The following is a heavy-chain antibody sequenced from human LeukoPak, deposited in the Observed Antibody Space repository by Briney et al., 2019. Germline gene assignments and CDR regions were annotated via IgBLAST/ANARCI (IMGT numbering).Heavy chain of an antibody. CDR2: INDSGTSK. V-gene: IGHV3-23*01. CDR3: ASLPDV. J-gene: IGHJ6*02. Sequence: GGSLRLSCAGSRFSFSKYAMSWVRQAPGKGLEWVSVINDSGTSKHYADSVKGRSTISRDNSKNTMYLQMSSLRADDTAIYYCASLPDVWGQGTTVTVSS. CDR1: RFSFSKYA.